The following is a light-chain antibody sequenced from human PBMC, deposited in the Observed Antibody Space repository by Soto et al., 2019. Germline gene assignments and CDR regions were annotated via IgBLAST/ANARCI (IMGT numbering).Light chain of an antibody. J-gene: IGKJ4*01. CDR1: QSVGNN. CDR2: EGS. CDR3: QQRYNWPPT. V-gene: IGKV3-11*01. Sequence: ESVLTQSPAMLSLSPGERATLSCRASQSVGNNLAWYQQRPGQAPRLLIYEGSNRATGIPARFRGSGSGTDFTLTISSLEPEDFAMYYCQQRYNWPPTFGGGTKVEIK.